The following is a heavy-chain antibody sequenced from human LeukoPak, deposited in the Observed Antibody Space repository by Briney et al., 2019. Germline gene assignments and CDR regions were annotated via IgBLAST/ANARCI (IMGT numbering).Heavy chain of an antibody. V-gene: IGHV3-7*01. CDR1: GFTFSSYW. J-gene: IGHJ4*02. D-gene: IGHD3-16*02. CDR3: VRDNSRIMITFGGVIAPDY. CDR2: IKQDGSEE. Sequence: PGGSLRLSCAASGFTFSSYWMSWVRQAPGKGLEWVANIKQDGSEEYYVDSVKGRFTISRDNAKNSLYLQMNSLRAEDTAVYYCVRDNSRIMITFGGVIAPDYWGQGTLVTVSS.